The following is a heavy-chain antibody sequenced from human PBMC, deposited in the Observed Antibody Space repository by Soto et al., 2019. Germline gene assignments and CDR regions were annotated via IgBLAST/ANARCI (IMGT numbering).Heavy chain of an antibody. Sequence: QITLKESGPPLVKPTQTLTLTCTFSGFSLSTSGVGVGWIRQPPGKALEWLALIYWDDDKRYSPSLKSRLTITKDTSKNQVVLTMTNMDPVDTATYYCAHIHGAGTTWNWFDPWGQGTLVTVSS. V-gene: IGHV2-5*02. J-gene: IGHJ5*02. CDR2: IYWDDDK. D-gene: IGHD1-7*01. CDR1: GFSLSTSGVG. CDR3: AHIHGAGTTWNWFDP.